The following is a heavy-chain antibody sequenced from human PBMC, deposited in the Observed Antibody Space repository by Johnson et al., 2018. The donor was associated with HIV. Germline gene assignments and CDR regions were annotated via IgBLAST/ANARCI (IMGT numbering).Heavy chain of an antibody. J-gene: IGHJ3*02. CDR2: ISSSGSTI. V-gene: IGHV3-48*04. CDR3: ARDYGDDEVPDAFDI. D-gene: IGHD4-17*01. CDR1: GFTFNSYA. Sequence: MQLVESGGGVVQPGRSLRLSCAATGFTFNSYAMHWVRQAPGKGLEWVSYISSSGSTIYYADSVKGRFTISRDNAKNSLYLQMNSLRAEDTAVYYCARDYGDDEVPDAFDIWGQGTMVTVSS.